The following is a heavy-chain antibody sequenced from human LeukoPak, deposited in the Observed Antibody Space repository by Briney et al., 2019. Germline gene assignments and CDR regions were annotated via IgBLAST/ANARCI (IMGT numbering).Heavy chain of an antibody. J-gene: IGHJ4*02. Sequence: ASVKVSCKASGYTFTSYGISWVRQAPGQGLEWMGWISAYNGNTNHAQKLQGRVTMTTDTSTSTAYMELRSLRSDDTAVYYCARGPYYDYVWGSYRPPRFDYWGQGTLVTVSS. CDR3: ARGPYYDYVWGSYRPPRFDY. CDR1: GYTFTSYG. D-gene: IGHD3-16*02. V-gene: IGHV1-18*01. CDR2: ISAYNGNT.